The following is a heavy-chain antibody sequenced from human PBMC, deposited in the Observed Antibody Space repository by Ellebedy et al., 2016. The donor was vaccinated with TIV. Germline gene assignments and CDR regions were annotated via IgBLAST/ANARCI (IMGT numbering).Heavy chain of an antibody. V-gene: IGHV1-2*02. CDR2: INPNSGGT. CDR3: ARDRLTGTTSNDY. CDR1: GYTFTGYY. Sequence: ASVKVSCKASGYTFTGYYMHWVRQAPGQGLEWMGWINPNSGGTNYAQKLQGRVTMTTDTSTSTAYMELRSLRSDDTAVYYCARDRLTGTTSNDYWGQGTLVTVSS. J-gene: IGHJ4*02. D-gene: IGHD1-7*01.